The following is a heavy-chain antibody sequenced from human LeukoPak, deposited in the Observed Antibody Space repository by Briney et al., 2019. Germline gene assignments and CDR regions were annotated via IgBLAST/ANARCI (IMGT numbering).Heavy chain of an antibody. CDR2: INHSGST. J-gene: IGHJ5*02. Sequence: KTSETLSLTCAVYGGSFSGYYWSWIRQPPGKGLEWIGEINHSGSTNYNPSLKSRVTISVDTSKNQFSLKLSSATAADTAVYYCARQSRIVVVVAAHLWFDPWGQGTLVTVSS. V-gene: IGHV4-34*01. CDR1: GGSFSGYY. D-gene: IGHD2-15*01. CDR3: ARQSRIVVVVAAHLWFDP.